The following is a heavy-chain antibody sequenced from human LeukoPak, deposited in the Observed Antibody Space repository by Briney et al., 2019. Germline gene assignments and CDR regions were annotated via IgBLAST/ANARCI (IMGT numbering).Heavy chain of an antibody. D-gene: IGHD3-9*01. Sequence: GESLKISCNGSGYSFTNYWIGGVRQMPGKGLEWMGIIYPGDSDPRYSPSFQGQVTISADKSISTAYLQWSSLKASDTAMYYCARLDILTGSPFYYWGQGTLVTVSS. CDR1: GYSFTNYW. V-gene: IGHV5-51*01. J-gene: IGHJ4*02. CDR3: ARLDILTGSPFYY. CDR2: IYPGDSDP.